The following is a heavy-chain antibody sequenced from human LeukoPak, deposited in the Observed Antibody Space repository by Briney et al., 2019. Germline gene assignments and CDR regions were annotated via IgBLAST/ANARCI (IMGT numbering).Heavy chain of an antibody. Sequence: PGGSLRLSCAASGFTLSNYWMSWVRHAPGRGLEWVANITQDGSEKKYVDSVRGRFTISRDNAKNSLFLQMDGLTAEDTAVYYCARDRDGGYDSLYYYYYMDVWGKGTTVTVSS. J-gene: IGHJ6*03. CDR1: GFTLSNYW. D-gene: IGHD5-12*01. CDR2: ITQDGSEK. V-gene: IGHV3-7*01. CDR3: ARDRDGGYDSLYYYYYMDV.